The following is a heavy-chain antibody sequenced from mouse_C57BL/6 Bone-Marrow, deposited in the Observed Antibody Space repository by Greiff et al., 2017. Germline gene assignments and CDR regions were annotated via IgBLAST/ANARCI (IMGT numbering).Heavy chain of an antibody. D-gene: IGHD1-1*01. V-gene: IGHV1-42*01. Sequence: VQLQQSGPELVKPGASVKISCKASGYSFTGYYMNWVKQSPEKSLEWIGEINPSTGGTTYNQKFKAKATLTVDKSSSTAYMQLKSLTSEDSAVYYCARSRYYGSIYKDYYAMDYCGQGTSVTVSS. CDR3: ARSRYYGSIYKDYYAMDY. CDR2: INPSTGGT. J-gene: IGHJ4*01. CDR1: GYSFTGYY.